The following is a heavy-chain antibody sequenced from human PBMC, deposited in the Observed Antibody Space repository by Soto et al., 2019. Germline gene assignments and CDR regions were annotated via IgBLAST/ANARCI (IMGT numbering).Heavy chain of an antibody. Sequence: QVQLQESGPGLVKPSQTLSLICTVSGGSISSGAYYWTWIRQHPGKGLEWIGYMYSSGSTYYNSSLRSRITISLDTSKNQFSLRLTSVTAADTAVYYCARGRYCSGGSCYAFDIWGQGTMVTVSS. CDR2: MYSSGST. D-gene: IGHD2-15*01. CDR1: GGSISSGAYY. V-gene: IGHV4-31*03. J-gene: IGHJ3*02. CDR3: ARGRYCSGGSCYAFDI.